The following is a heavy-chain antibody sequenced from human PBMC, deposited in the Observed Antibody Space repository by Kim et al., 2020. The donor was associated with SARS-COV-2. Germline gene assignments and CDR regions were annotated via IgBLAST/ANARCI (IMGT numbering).Heavy chain of an antibody. J-gene: IGHJ6*02. CDR3: AKLDRGNGDYSAMDV. V-gene: IGHV5-51*01. D-gene: IGHD1-1*01. Sequence: SPSFRGQVTISADKSINPAYLQWSSLKASDTAMYYCAKLDRGNGDYSAMDVWGQGTTVTVSS.